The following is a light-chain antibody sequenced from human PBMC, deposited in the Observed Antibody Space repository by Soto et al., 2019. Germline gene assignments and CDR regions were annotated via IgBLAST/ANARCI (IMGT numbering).Light chain of an antibody. Sequence: DVVMTQSPLSLPVTLGQPASISCRSSHSLVHSDGNTYLNWFQQRTGQSPRRPVYQISNRDSGLTDRFRGSGSGTDFTLTISRVVAEDVGVYFCKKAPPWPYPFGQGTNLEI. CDR2: QIS. V-gene: IGKV2-30*02. J-gene: IGKJ2*01. CDR1: HSLVHSDGNTY. CDR3: KKAPPWPYP.